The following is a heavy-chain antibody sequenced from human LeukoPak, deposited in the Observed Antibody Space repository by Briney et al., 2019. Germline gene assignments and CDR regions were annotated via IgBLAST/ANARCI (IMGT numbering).Heavy chain of an antibody. Sequence: SETLSLTCTVSGGSISSYYWSWIRQPPGKGLEWIGYIYYSGSTNYNPSLKSRVTISVDTSKNQFSLKLSSVTAADTAVYYCARGYDFWSGLWGQGTLVTVSS. CDR3: ARGYDFWSGL. J-gene: IGHJ4*02. D-gene: IGHD3-3*01. CDR2: IYYSGST. CDR1: GGSISSYY. V-gene: IGHV4-59*01.